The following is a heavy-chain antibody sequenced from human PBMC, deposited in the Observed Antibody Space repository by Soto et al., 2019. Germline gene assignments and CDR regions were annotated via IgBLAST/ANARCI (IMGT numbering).Heavy chain of an antibody. V-gene: IGHV3-23*01. Sequence: PGGALRLSCAASGVTFSSNDMSWVRQAPGKGLEWVSAISGSGGSTYYADSVKGRFTISRDNSKNTLYLQMNSLRAEDTAVYYCAKDWASGWYTNWFGPWGQGTLVIVSP. CDR3: AKDWASGWYTNWFGP. CDR1: GVTFSSND. D-gene: IGHD6-19*01. CDR2: ISGSGGST. J-gene: IGHJ5*02.